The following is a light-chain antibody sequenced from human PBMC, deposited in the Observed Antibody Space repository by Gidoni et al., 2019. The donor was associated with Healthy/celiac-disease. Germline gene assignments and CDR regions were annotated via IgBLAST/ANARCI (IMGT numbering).Light chain of an antibody. CDR3: QAWDSSTWGV. J-gene: IGLJ2*01. Sequence: SYELTQPPSVSVPPGQTASITCSGDNLGDKYACWYQQKPGQSPVLVIYQDSKRPSGIPERFSGSNSGNTATLTISGTQAMDEADYYCQAWDSSTWGVFGGGTKLTVL. V-gene: IGLV3-1*01. CDR1: NLGDKY. CDR2: QDS.